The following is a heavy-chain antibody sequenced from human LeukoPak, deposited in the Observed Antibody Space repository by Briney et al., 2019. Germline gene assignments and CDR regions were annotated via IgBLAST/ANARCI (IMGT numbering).Heavy chain of an antibody. Sequence: PGGSLRLSCEGSGFTFSNYWMGWVRQAPGKGLQWVANIKTDGSEKYYVDSVKGRFTISRDNSKNTLYLQMTSLRPEDTAVYYCAKGGPNYVSSYYFDYWGQGTLVPVSS. CDR3: AKGGPNYVSSYYFDY. D-gene: IGHD4/OR15-4a*01. CDR2: IKTDGSEK. CDR1: GFTFSNYW. J-gene: IGHJ4*02. V-gene: IGHV3-7*01.